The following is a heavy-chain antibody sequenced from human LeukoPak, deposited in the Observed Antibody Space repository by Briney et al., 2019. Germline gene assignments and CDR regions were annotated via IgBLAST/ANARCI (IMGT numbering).Heavy chain of an antibody. J-gene: IGHJ4*02. CDR3: TTAGVIPAANMPDFDY. CDR1: GFTFSNAW. V-gene: IGHV3-15*01. CDR2: IKRKTDGGTT. D-gene: IGHD2-2*01. Sequence: GGSLRLSCAASGFTFSNAWMSWVRQAPGKGLEWVGRIKRKTDGGTTDYAAPVKGRFTISRDDSKNTLYLQMNSLKTEDTAVYYCTTAGVIPAANMPDFDYWGQGTLVTVSS.